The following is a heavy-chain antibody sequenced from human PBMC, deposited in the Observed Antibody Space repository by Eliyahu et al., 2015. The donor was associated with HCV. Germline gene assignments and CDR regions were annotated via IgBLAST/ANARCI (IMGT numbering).Heavy chain of an antibody. V-gene: IGHV3-33*01. Sequence: QVQLVESGGGVVQPGRSLRLSCAASGFTFSXYGMHWVRQAPGKGLEWVAVIWYDGSNKYYADSVKGRFTISRDNSKNTLYLQMNSLRAEDTAVYYCARDLPYGSGSYSFVFDIWGQGTMVTVSS. CDR2: IWYDGSNK. D-gene: IGHD3-10*01. CDR3: ARDLPYGSGSYSFVFDI. CDR1: GFTFSXYG. J-gene: IGHJ3*02.